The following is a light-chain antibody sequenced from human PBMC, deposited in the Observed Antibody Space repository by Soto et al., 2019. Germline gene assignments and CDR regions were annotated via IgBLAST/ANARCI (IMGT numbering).Light chain of an antibody. V-gene: IGLV6-57*03. CDR3: QSYDSSTPAV. J-gene: IGLJ7*01. Sequence: NFMLTQPHSVSESPGKTVTISCTRSSGSIASNYVQWYQQRPGSAPTTVIYEDNQRPSGVPDRFSGSIDSSSNSAPLTFSGLKNEDEADYYCQSYDSSTPAVFGGGTQLTVL. CDR2: EDN. CDR1: SGSIASNY.